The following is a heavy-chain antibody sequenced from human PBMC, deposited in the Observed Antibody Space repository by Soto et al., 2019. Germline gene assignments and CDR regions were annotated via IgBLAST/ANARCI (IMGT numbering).Heavy chain of an antibody. CDR3: ARDPVAYCGGDCRTFDY. CDR1: GFTFSSYA. V-gene: IGHV3-30-3*01. J-gene: IGHJ4*02. Sequence: PGGSLRLSCAASGFTFSSYAMHWVRQAPGKGLEWVAVISYDGSNKYYADSVKGRFTISRDNSKNTLYLQMNSLRAEDTAVYYCARDPVAYCGGDCRTFDYWGPGTLVTVSS. D-gene: IGHD2-21*02. CDR2: ISYDGSNK.